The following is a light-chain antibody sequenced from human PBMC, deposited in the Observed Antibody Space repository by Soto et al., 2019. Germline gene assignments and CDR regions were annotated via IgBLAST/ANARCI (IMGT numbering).Light chain of an antibody. CDR3: AAWDDSLDGPV. J-gene: IGLJ2*01. CDR1: GPNIVRNT. Sequence: QSVLTQPPSASGTPGQRVTISCSGSGPNIVRNTVNWYQLVPGAAPKLLVYSNNQRPSGVPDRVSGSKSGTSASLAISGLQSEDEADYYCAAWDDSLDGPVFGGGTKLTVL. CDR2: SNN. V-gene: IGLV1-44*01.